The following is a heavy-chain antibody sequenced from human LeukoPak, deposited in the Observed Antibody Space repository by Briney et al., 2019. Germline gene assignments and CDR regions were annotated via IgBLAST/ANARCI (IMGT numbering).Heavy chain of an antibody. D-gene: IGHD2-2*01. Sequence: PGGSLRLSCAASGSTFSSHTMNWVRQAPGKGLEWVSYISSTSSVIYYADSVKGRFTISRDNAKNSLYLQMNSLRAEDTAVYYCARNLPVADYWGQGTLVTVSS. J-gene: IGHJ4*02. V-gene: IGHV3-48*04. CDR2: ISSTSSVI. CDR1: GSTFSSHT. CDR3: ARNLPVADY.